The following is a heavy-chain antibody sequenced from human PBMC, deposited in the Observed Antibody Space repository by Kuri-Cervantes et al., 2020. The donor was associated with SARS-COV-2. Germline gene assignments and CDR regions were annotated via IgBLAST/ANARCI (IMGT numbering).Heavy chain of an antibody. CDR1: GFSFSDHY. CDR3: VGLLSWVTTTAA. D-gene: IGHD4-17*01. CDR2: IRDISLSYRT. J-gene: IGHJ5*02. Sequence: GGSLRLSCVASGFSFSDHYMDWVRQAPGKGLEWVGRIRDISLSYRTRYAASVNGRFTISRDDSKNSLYLHMNSLNTEDTAVYYCVGLLSWVTTTAAWGQGTLVTVSS. V-gene: IGHV3-72*01.